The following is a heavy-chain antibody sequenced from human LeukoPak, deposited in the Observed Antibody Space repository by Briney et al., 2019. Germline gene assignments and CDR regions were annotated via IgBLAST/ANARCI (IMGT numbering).Heavy chain of an antibody. J-gene: IGHJ4*02. CDR3: ARARCGDDCFPPYYFDY. CDR2: ITSSGSTI. Sequence: RGSLRLSCAASGFTFNIYEMNWVRPAPGKGVEWVSYITSSGSTIHYADSVKGRFTISRDNAKNSLYLQLSSLRAEDTAVYYCARARCGDDCFPPYYFDYWGQGTLVTVSS. D-gene: IGHD2-21*02. CDR1: GFTFNIYE. V-gene: IGHV3-48*03.